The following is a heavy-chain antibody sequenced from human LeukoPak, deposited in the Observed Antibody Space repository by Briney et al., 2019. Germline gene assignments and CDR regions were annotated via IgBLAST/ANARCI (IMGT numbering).Heavy chain of an antibody. D-gene: IGHD6-19*01. CDR3: AKDAIAVAAYYYMDV. CDR2: IRYDGSNK. Sequence: GGSLRLSXAASGFTFSSYGMHWVRQAPGTGLEWVAFIRYDGSNKYYADSVKGRFTISRDNSKNTLYLQMNSLRAEDTAVYYCAKDAIAVAAYYYMDVWGKGTTVTVSS. V-gene: IGHV3-30*02. CDR1: GFTFSSYG. J-gene: IGHJ6*03.